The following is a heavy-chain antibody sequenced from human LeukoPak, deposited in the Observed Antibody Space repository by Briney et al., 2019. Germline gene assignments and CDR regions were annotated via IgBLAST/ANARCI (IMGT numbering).Heavy chain of an antibody. Sequence: GGSLRLSCAASAFTFSSYSMNWVRQAPGKGLEWVSFISSSGNTIYYADSVKGRFTISRDNAENSLFLQMNSLRAEDTAVYYCVKDGQGGTPRFEYWGQGTLVTVSS. J-gene: IGHJ4*02. CDR3: VKDGQGGTPRFEY. D-gene: IGHD1-1*01. CDR1: AFTFSSYS. CDR2: ISSSGNTI. V-gene: IGHV3-48*01.